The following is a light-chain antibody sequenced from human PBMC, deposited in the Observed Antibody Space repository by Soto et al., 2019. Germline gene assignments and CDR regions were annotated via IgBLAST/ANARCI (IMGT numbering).Light chain of an antibody. V-gene: IGLV2-14*01. CDR3: SSYTTVSSYV. CDR1: SSDVGGYNY. CDR2: DVR. J-gene: IGLJ1*01. Sequence: QSVLTQPASVSGSPGQSITISCTGTSSDVGGYNYVSWYQQHTGKAPKLMIYDVRNRPSGASNRVSGSKSVNTTSLTISWLQAEDEADYSCSSYTTVSSYVVGTGTKVTVL.